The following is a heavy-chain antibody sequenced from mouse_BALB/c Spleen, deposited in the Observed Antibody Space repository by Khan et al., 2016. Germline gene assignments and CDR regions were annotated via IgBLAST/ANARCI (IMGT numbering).Heavy chain of an antibody. J-gene: IGHJ2*01. CDR2: TNPTNGRT. D-gene: IGHD1-1*01. V-gene: IGHV1S81*02. CDR1: GYTFTSYW. CDR3: ARIKKIVATYFDY. Sequence: QVQLQQPGAELVKAGASVKMSCKASGYTFTSYWMHWVKQRPGQGLEWFAETNPTNGRTYYHEKFKSKATLTVDKSSSTAYMLLSGPTFEDSAVYYCARIKKIVATYFDYWGQGTTLTGSS.